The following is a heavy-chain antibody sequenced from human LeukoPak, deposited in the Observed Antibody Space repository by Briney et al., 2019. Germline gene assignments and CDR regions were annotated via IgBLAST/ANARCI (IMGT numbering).Heavy chain of an antibody. CDR2: IKQDGSEK. J-gene: IGHJ4*02. CDR1: GFTFSSYW. Sequence: GGSLRLPCAVSGFTFSSYWMSWVRQAPGKGLEWVANIKQDGSEKYYVDSVRGRFTISRDNAKSSLYLQMNSLRAEDTAVYYCAKDSPEIPYYYGSGIDYWGQGTLVTVSS. D-gene: IGHD3-10*01. V-gene: IGHV3-7*01. CDR3: AKDSPEIPYYYGSGIDY.